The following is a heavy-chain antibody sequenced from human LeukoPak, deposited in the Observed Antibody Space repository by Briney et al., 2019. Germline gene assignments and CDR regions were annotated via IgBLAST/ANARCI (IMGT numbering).Heavy chain of an antibody. Sequence: GSLRLSCAASAFTFSDYTMTWVRQAPGEGLEWLSSISRRSSYIYYADSLKGRLTISRDNAKNSLYLQMDSVRAEDTAVYYCARHRTASDHWGQGILVTVSS. CDR1: AFTFSDYT. D-gene: IGHD3-16*02. V-gene: IGHV3-21*01. J-gene: IGHJ4*02. CDR2: ISRRSSYI. CDR3: ARHRTASDH.